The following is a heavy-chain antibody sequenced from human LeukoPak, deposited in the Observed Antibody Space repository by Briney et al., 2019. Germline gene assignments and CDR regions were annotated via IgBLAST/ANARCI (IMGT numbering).Heavy chain of an antibody. J-gene: IGHJ4*02. CDR3: VSRAGSPWGPFDD. CDR1: GFTFSDYA. Sequence: PGGSLRLSCAASGFTFSDYAINCVPQAPRKGLEWGSSISRGGVMTYCADSVKGRFTISRDNSNNTLYLHMNSLRAEDTAVYYCVSRAGSPWGPFDDWGQGTLVTVSS. CDR2: ISRGGVMT. D-gene: IGHD7-27*01. V-gene: IGHV3-23*01.